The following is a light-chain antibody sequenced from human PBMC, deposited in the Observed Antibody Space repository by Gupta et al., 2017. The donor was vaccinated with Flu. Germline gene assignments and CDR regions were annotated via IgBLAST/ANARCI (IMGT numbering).Light chain of an antibody. CDR1: QSVSTRF. CDR2: FTS. J-gene: IGKJ3*01. V-gene: IGKV3-20*01. CDR3: QQYGDSPPA. Sequence: EIVLTQSPGTLSLSPGDTATLSCRASQSVSTRFLAWYQQKPGQAPRLLIYFTSSRATGIPDRFSGSGSETDFTLTISRLEPEDIAIYYCQQYGDSPPAFGHGTKVDIK.